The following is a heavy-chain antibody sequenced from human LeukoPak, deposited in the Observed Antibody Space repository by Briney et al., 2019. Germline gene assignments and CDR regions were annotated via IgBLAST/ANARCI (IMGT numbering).Heavy chain of an antibody. V-gene: IGHV3-21*01. J-gene: IGHJ4*02. CDR2: ISSSSSYI. CDR3: ARDLRRLWLIAAAGAFDY. Sequence: PGGSLRLSCAASGFTFSSYSMNWVRQAPGKGLEWVSSISSSSSYIYYADSVKGRFTISRDNAKNSLYLQMNSLRAEDTAVYYCARDLRRLWLIAAAGAFDYWGQGTLVTVSS. D-gene: IGHD6-13*01. CDR1: GFTFSSYS.